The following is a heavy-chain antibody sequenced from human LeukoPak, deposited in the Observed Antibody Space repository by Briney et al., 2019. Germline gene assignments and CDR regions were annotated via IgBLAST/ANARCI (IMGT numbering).Heavy chain of an antibody. J-gene: IGHJ4*02. CDR2: INHSGST. CDR3: ARGSILYYDFWSGYYMGPFDY. V-gene: IGHV4-34*01. Sequence: PSETLSLTCAVYGGSFSGYYWSWIRQPPGKRLEWIGEINHSGSTNYNPSLKSRVTISVDTSKNQFSLKLSSVTAADTAVYYCARGSILYYDFWSGYYMGPFDYWGQGTLVTVSS. CDR1: GGSFSGYY. D-gene: IGHD3-3*01.